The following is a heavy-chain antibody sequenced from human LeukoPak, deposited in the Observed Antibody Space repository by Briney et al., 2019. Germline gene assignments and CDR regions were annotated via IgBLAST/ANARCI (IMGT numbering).Heavy chain of an antibody. D-gene: IGHD3-22*01. CDR3: AKIDSSGDFAY. J-gene: IGHJ4*02. CDR1: GFTFSSYW. CDR2: IKQDGSEK. Sequence: GGSLRLSCAASGFTFSSYWMSWFRQAPGKGLEWVANIKQDGSEKYYVDSVKGRFTISRDNAKNSLYLQMNSLRAEDTAVYYCAKIDSSGDFAYWGQGTLVTVSS. V-gene: IGHV3-7*01.